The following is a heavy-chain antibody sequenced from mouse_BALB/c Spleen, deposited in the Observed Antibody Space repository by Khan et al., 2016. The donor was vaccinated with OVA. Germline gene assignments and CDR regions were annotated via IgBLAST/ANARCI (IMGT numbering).Heavy chain of an antibody. D-gene: IGHD2-1*01. CDR2: IWAGGST. CDR3: ARNYGNYVEYFDV. Sequence: VQLQESGPGLVAPSQSLSITCTVSGFSLTSYGVHWVRQPPGKGLEWLGIIWAGGSTNYNSALMSRLRISKDNSKSQVFLKMNSLQTDDTAMYYCARNYGNYVEYFDVWGAGTTATVSS. J-gene: IGHJ1*01. CDR1: GFSLTSYG. V-gene: IGHV2-9*02.